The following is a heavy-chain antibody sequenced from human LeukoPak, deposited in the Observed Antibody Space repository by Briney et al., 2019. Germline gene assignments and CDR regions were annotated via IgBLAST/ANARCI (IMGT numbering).Heavy chain of an antibody. V-gene: IGHV3-48*03. J-gene: IGHJ4*02. CDR1: GFTFSSYE. D-gene: IGHD3-22*01. CDR3: AKDSLAYYDSSGTFDY. CDR2: ISSSGSTI. Sequence: GGSLRLSCAASGFTFSSYEMNWVRQAPGKGLEWVSYISSSGSTIYYADSVKGRFTISRDNAKNSLYLQMNSLRAEDTALYYCAKDSLAYYDSSGTFDYWGQGTLVTVSS.